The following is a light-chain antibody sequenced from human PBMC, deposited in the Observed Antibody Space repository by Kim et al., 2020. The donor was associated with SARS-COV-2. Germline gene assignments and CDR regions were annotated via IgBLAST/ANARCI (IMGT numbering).Light chain of an antibody. Sequence: QSVLTQPPSASGTPGQRVTISCSGSSSNIGSHFVYWYQQLPGTAPKLLIYRSNQRPSGVPDRFSGSKSGTSASLAISGLRSEDEADYYCASWDDSLSGWVFGGGTQLTVL. CDR3: ASWDDSLSGWV. CDR2: RSN. V-gene: IGLV1-47*01. CDR1: SSNIGSHF. J-gene: IGLJ3*02.